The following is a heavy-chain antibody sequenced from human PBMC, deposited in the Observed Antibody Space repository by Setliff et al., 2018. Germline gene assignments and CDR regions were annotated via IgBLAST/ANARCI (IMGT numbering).Heavy chain of an antibody. CDR2: IIPIFGTA. CDR1: GGTFSSYA. Sequence: SVKVSCKASGGTFSSYAISWVRQAPGQGLEWMGGIIPIFGTANYAQKFQGRVTITTDESTSTAYMELSSLRSEDTAVYYLARAPYYYDSSGYNDNWGQGALVTVSS. D-gene: IGHD3-22*01. CDR3: ARAPYYYDSSGYNDN. J-gene: IGHJ4*02. V-gene: IGHV1-69*05.